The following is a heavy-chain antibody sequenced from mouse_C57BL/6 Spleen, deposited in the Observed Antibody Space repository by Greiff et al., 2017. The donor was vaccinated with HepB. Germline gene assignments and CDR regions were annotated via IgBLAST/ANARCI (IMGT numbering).Heavy chain of an antibody. J-gene: IGHJ3*01. Sequence: VKLQESGPELARPWASVKISCQAFYTFSRRVHFAIRDTNYWMQWVKQRPGQGLEWIGAIYPGNGDTSYNQKFKGKATLTADKSSSTAYLQLSILTSEDSAVYYCALDSSGYGFAYWGQGTLVTVSA. CDR1: YTFSRRVH. CDR3: SEDSAVYYCALDSSGYGFAY. D-gene: IGHD3-2*02. V-gene: IGHV1-87*01. CDR2: GQGLEWIG.